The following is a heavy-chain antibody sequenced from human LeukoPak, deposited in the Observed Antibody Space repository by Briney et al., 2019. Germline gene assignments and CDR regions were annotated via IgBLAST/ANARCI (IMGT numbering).Heavy chain of an antibody. D-gene: IGHD6-19*01. CDR3: ATGIAVAGREFDY. V-gene: IGHV4-39*07. CDR2: IYYSGST. CDR1: GGSISSSSYY. J-gene: IGHJ4*02. Sequence: PSETLSLTCTVSGGSISSSSYYWGWIRQPPGKGLEWIGSIYYSGSTYYNPSLKSRVTISVDTSKNQFSLKLSSVTAADTAVYYCATGIAVAGREFDYWGQGTLVTVSS.